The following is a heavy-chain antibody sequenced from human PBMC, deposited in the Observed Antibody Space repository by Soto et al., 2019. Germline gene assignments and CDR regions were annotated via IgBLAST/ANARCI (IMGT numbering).Heavy chain of an antibody. CDR1: GFTFSRYA. J-gene: IGHJ4*02. V-gene: IGHV3-30-3*01. D-gene: IGHD1-1*01. CDR2: VFYDGSTK. Sequence: QVQLVESGGGVVQPGRSLRLSCAASGFTFSRYAMHWVRQAPGKGLEWVAVVFYDGSTKYYADSVKGRFTISRDNSKNTLYLQMNSLRTEDTAVYYCASHPGRYPGDFWGQGTLVTVSS. CDR3: ASHPGRYPGDF.